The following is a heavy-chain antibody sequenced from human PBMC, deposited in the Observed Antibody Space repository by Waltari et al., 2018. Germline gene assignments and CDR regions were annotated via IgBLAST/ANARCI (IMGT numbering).Heavy chain of an antibody. CDR3: ARDLENYDFWSGYES. V-gene: IGHV1-69*12. Sequence: QVQLVQSGAEVKKPGSSVKVSCKASGGTFSSYAISWVRQAPGQGLEWMVGIIPIFGTANYAQKFQGRVTITADESTSTAYMELSSLRSEDTAVYYCARDLENYDFWSGYESWGQGTLVTVSS. CDR2: IIPIFGTA. CDR1: GGTFSSYA. D-gene: IGHD3-3*01. J-gene: IGHJ5*02.